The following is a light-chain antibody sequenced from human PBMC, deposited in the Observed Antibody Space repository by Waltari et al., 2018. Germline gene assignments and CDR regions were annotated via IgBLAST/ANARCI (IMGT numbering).Light chain of an antibody. Sequence: VLTQTPLSLSVTPGQPASIACKASQSLLHSDGKTHLYWFQQKAGQSPQLLISAVSNRFSGVPDRFSGSGSGQDFTLRISRVEAEDVAVYYCMQGIHLPWSFGQGTRVEI. V-gene: IGKV2-29*02. J-gene: IGKJ1*01. CDR2: AVS. CDR1: QSLLHSDGKTH. CDR3: MQGIHLPWS.